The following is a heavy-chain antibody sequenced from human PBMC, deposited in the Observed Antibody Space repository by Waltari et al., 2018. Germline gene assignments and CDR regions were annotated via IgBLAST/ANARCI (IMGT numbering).Heavy chain of an antibody. V-gene: IGHV3-23*01. CDR2: ITGSGAST. CDR1: QFTFNNYA. CDR3: GRDPNGDYVGAFWFDP. J-gene: IGHJ5*02. D-gene: IGHD4-17*01. Sequence: EVQLLESGGGLVQPGGSLRLSWVASQFTFNNYAFTWVRQAPGKGLEWVSSITGSGASTSYADSVKGRFTISRDNSKNTLYLQMNSLRAEDTAVYYCGRDPNGDYVGAFWFDPWGQGTLVTVSS.